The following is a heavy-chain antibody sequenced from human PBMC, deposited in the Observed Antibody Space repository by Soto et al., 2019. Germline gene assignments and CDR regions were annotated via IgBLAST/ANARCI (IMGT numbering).Heavy chain of an antibody. CDR2: IIPILGLA. CDR1: GGTFSSYT. J-gene: IGHJ3*02. D-gene: IGHD2-15*01. CDR3: AREHGSPHAFDI. V-gene: IGHV1-69*04. Sequence: ASVKVSCKASGGTFSSYTFTWVRQAPGQGLQWMGRIIPILGLANYAQKFQGRVTITADKSTSTASMELSSLRSEDTAVYYCAREHGSPHAFDIWGQGTVVTVSS.